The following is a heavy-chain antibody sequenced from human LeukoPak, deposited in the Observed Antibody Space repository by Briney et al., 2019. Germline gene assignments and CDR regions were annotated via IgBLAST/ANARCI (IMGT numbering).Heavy chain of an antibody. CDR3: AVLQSHRPLDY. CDR1: GDSISSYY. Sequence: SETLSLTCTVSGDSISSYYWSWIRQPPGKGLEWIGYIYYSGSTTYNPSLKSRVTISVDTSKNQFSLKLSSVTAADTAVYFCAVLQSHRPLDYRGQGTLVTVSS. CDR2: IYYSGST. J-gene: IGHJ4*02. V-gene: IGHV4-59*01. D-gene: IGHD2/OR15-2a*01.